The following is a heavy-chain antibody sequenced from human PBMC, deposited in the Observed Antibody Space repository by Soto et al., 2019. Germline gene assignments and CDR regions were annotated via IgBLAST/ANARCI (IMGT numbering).Heavy chain of an antibody. V-gene: IGHV4-59*13. D-gene: IGHD3-9*01. CDR1: VGSISSYY. CDR3: AREIWFPPGDYYYYGMDV. CDR2: IYYSGST. Sequence: SETLSLTCTVSVGSISSYYWSWIRQPPGKGLEWIGYIYYSGSTNYNPSLKSRVTISVDTSKNQFSLKLSSVTAADTAVYYCAREIWFPPGDYYYYGMDVWGQGTTVTVSS. J-gene: IGHJ6*02.